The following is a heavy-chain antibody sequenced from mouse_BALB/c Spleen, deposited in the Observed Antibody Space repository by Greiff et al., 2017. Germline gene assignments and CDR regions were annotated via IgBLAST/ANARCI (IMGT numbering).Heavy chain of an antibody. CDR2: INPSTGYT. CDR3: ARWGYGYALYYYAMDY. CDR1: GYTFTSYW. D-gene: IGHD2-2*01. Sequence: VQLKESGAELAKPGASVKMSCKASGYTFTSYWMHWVKQRPGQGLEWIGYINPSTGYTEYNQKFKDKATLTADKSSSTAYMQLSSLTSEDSAVYYCARWGYGYALYYYAMDYWGQGTSVTVSS. J-gene: IGHJ4*01. V-gene: IGHV1-7*01.